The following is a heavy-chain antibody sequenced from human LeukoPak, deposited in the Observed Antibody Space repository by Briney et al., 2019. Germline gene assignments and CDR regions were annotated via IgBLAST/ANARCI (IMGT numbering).Heavy chain of an antibody. J-gene: IGHJ4*02. CDR1: GFTFSSFV. CDR2: ISGSGGTT. CDR3: VLRGGATDY. D-gene: IGHD3-16*01. V-gene: IGHV3-23*01. Sequence: PGGSLRLSCAASGFTFSSFVLNWVRQAPGKGLEWVSTISGSGGTTYYADSAKGRFTISRDNSKNTLYLQMNSLRDEDTAVYYCVLRGGATDYWGQGTLVTVSS.